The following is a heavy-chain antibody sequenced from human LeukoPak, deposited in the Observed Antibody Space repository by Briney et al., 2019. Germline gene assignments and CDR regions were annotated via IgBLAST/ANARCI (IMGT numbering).Heavy chain of an antibody. CDR1: GYSFTSYW. CDR3: ARASIAAAGTGLEAFDI. CDR2: IYPGDSDT. J-gene: IGHJ3*02. Sequence: PGESLKISCKGSGYSFTSYWIGWVRQMPGKGLEWMGIIYPGDSDTRYSPSFQGQVTISADKSISTAYLQWSSLKASDTAMYYCARASIAAAGTGLEAFDIWGQGTMVTVSS. D-gene: IGHD6-13*01. V-gene: IGHV5-51*01.